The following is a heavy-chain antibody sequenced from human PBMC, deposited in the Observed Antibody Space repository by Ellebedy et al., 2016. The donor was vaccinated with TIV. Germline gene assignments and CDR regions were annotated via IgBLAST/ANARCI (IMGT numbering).Heavy chain of an antibody. Sequence: ASVKVSCKASGYTFTGYYMHWVRQAPGQGLEWMGWINPNSGGTNYAQKFQGRVTITRNTSISTAYMELSSLRSDDTAVYYCASFYDILTDSPSGAFDIWGQGTMVTVSS. V-gene: IGHV1-2*02. J-gene: IGHJ3*02. CDR3: ASFYDILTDSPSGAFDI. CDR1: GYTFTGYY. CDR2: INPNSGGT. D-gene: IGHD3-9*01.